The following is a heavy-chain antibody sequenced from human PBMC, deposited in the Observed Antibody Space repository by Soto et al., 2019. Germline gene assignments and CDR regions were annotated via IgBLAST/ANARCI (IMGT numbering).Heavy chain of an antibody. D-gene: IGHD3-22*01. V-gene: IGHV4-34*01. CDR3: AGNYYDSSGYYLHPWFAP. CDR2: INHSGST. Sequence: SETLSLTCAVYGGSFSGYYWSWIRQPPGKGLEWIGEINHSGSTNYNPSLKSRVTISVDTSKNQFSLKLSSVTAADTAVYYCAGNYYDSSGYYLHPWFAPWGQGTLVTVSS. CDR1: GGSFSGYY. J-gene: IGHJ5*02.